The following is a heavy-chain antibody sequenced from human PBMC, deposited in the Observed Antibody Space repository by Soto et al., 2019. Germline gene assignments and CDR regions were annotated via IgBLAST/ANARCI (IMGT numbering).Heavy chain of an antibody. J-gene: IGHJ4*02. CDR3: VGGSPFEY. D-gene: IGHD1-26*01. CDR1: GFIFSNYG. CDR2: VKSKNDGGAI. Sequence: VQLVESGGGLVQPGRSLRLSCAASGFIFSNYGMHWVRQAPGKGLEWVGRVKSKNDGGAIDYGTPGKGRFIISRDDSENTAYLKMNSLKIEDTGVYYCVGGSPFEYWGQGTLVTVSS. V-gene: IGHV3-15*05.